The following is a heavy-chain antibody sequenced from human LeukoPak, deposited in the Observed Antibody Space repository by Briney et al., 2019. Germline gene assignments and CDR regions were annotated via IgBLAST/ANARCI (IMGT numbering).Heavy chain of an antibody. V-gene: IGHV3-48*02. D-gene: IGHD3-16*01. CDR1: GFTFRTYG. Sequence: GGSLRLSCAASGFTFRTYGVNWVRQAPGKGLEWVSYISSTSSPIYYADSVRGRFTISRDNAKNSLYLQMNSLRDEDTAVYYCARDLGIGGTLTLDYWGQGTLVTV. CDR3: ARDLGIGGTLTLDY. CDR2: ISSTSSPI. J-gene: IGHJ4*02.